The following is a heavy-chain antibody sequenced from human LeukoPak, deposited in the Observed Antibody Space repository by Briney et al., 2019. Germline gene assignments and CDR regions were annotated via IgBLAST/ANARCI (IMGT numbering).Heavy chain of an antibody. J-gene: IGHJ4*02. CDR2: INQDGSEK. V-gene: IGHV3-7*03. CDR3: VRCGYGSFVY. CDR1: GFTFSSYW. Sequence: QSGGSLRLSCAASGFTFSSYWMNWARQAPGKGLEWVAKINQDGSEKYYVDSVKGRFTISRDNPKNSLYLQINSLGAEDTAVYYCVRCGYGSFVYWGQGTLVTVSS. D-gene: IGHD5-12*01.